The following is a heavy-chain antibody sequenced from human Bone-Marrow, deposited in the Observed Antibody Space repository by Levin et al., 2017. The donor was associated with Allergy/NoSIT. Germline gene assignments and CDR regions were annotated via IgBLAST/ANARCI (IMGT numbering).Heavy chain of an antibody. Sequence: GESLKISCAASGFTFSSYSMNWVRQAPGKGLEWVSSISSSSSYIYYADSVKGRFTISRDNAKNSLYLQMNSLRAEDTAVYYCACQAARQNWFDPWGQGTLVTVSS. CDR2: ISSSSSYI. D-gene: IGHD6-6*01. CDR3: ACQAARQNWFDP. J-gene: IGHJ5*02. CDR1: GFTFSSYS. V-gene: IGHV3-21*01.